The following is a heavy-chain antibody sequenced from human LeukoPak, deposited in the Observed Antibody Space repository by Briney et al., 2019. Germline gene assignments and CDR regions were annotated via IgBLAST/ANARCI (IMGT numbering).Heavy chain of an antibody. V-gene: IGHV4-34*01. CDR1: GGSFSDYY. D-gene: IGHD2-2*01. Sequence: PSETLSLTCAVYGGSFSDYYWNGIRQPPGKGLEWIGEINHRGSTTYNPSLKSRVTISVDTSKDQFSLKLTSVTAADTAVYYCATGVTKPDPIVVVPATIRVAQAFDSWGQGTLVTVSS. J-gene: IGHJ4*02. CDR3: ATGVTKPDPIVVVPATIRVAQAFDS. CDR2: INHRGST.